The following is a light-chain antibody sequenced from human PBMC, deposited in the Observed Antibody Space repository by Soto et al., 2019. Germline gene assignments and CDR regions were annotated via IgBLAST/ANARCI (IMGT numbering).Light chain of an antibody. CDR1: QSISSY. J-gene: IGKJ5*01. V-gene: IGKV1-39*01. CDR2: AAS. Sequence: DIQMTQSPSSLSASVGDRVTITCRASQSISSYLNWYQQKPGKAPKVLIYAASNLQSGVPSRFSGSGSGTDFTLTISSLQPEDFATYYCQQSYSTPITFSQGTRLEIE. CDR3: QQSYSTPIT.